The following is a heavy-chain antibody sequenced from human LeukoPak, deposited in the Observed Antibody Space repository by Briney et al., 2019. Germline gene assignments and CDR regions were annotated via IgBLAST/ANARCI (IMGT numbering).Heavy chain of an antibody. CDR2: IYYSGST. CDR3: AREDAYFDY. V-gene: IGHV4-59*08. Sequence: TPSETLSLTCTVSGGSISSYYWSWIRQPPGKGLEWIGYIYYSGSTNYNPSLKSRVTISVDTSKNQFSLKLSSVTAADTAVYYCAREDAYFDYWGQGTLVTVSS. J-gene: IGHJ4*01. D-gene: IGHD2-15*01. CDR1: GGSISSYY.